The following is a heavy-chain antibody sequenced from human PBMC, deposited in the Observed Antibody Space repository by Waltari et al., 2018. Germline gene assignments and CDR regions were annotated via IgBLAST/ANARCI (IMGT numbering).Heavy chain of an antibody. CDR3: ARETGVAVAGYGLDI. J-gene: IGHJ6*02. Sequence: VHVEESGGGLMQPGGSLRLSCAASGFTVSSCYMAWVRQAPGKGLEWVSLIYSGGDTYYADSVKGRFTISRDNSKNMVYLQMNSLRADDTAVYYCARETGVAVAGYGLDIWGQGTTVTVSS. D-gene: IGHD2-15*01. CDR2: IYSGGDT. CDR1: GFTVSSCY. V-gene: IGHV3-53*01.